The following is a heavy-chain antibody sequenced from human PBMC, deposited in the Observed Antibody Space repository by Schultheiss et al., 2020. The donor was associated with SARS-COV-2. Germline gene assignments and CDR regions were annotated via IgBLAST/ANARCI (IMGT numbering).Heavy chain of an antibody. V-gene: IGHV4-34*01. Sequence: SETLSLTCAVYGGSFSGYYWSWIRQPPGKGLEWIGEINHSGSTNYNPSLKSRVTISVDTSKNQFSLKLSSVTAADTAVYYCARDSGSYYLDYWGQGTLVTVSS. CDR1: GGSFSGYY. CDR2: INHSGST. J-gene: IGHJ4*02. D-gene: IGHD1-26*01. CDR3: ARDSGSYYLDY.